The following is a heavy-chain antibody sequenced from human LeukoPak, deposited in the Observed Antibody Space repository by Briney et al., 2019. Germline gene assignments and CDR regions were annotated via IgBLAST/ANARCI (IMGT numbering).Heavy chain of an antibody. CDR2: IYTSGST. D-gene: IGHD3-22*01. V-gene: IGHV4-4*07. CDR3: ARLKWGRYYDSSGYPYYFDY. Sequence: PSETLSLTCTVSGGSISSYYWSWIRQPAGKGLEWIGRIYTSGSTNYNPSLKSRVTISVDTSKNQFSLKLSSVTAADTAVYYCARLKWGRYYDSSGYPYYFDYWGQGTLVTVSS. J-gene: IGHJ4*02. CDR1: GGSISSYY.